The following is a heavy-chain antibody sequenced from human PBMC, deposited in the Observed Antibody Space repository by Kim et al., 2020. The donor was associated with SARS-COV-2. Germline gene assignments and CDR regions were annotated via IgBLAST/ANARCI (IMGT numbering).Heavy chain of an antibody. J-gene: IGHJ6*03. Sequence: SGPTLVNPTQNLTLTCTFSGFSLSTRGMCVSWIRQPPGKALEWLARIDWDDDKYYNTSLKTRLTISKDTSKNQVVLTMTNMDPVDTATYYCARIRGSGTTRSQAYHYYMDIWGKGTTVTVSS. CDR2: IDWDDDK. D-gene: IGHD1-7*01. CDR3: ARIRGSGTTRSQAYHYYMDI. CDR1: GFSLSTRGMC. V-gene: IGHV2-70*11.